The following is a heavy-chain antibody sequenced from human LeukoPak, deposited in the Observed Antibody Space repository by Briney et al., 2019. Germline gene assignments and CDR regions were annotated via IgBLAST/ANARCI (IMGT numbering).Heavy chain of an antibody. CDR3: AKGAFERFGEPSDY. Sequence: GGSLRLSCAASGFTLSNYAMTWVRQAPGKGLEWVSCISGGGAYTHYADSVKGRFTISRDNSKNTVPLQMNSLRAEDTAVYYCAKGAFERFGEPSDYWGQGTLVTVSS. D-gene: IGHD3-10*01. CDR1: GFTLSNYA. CDR2: ISGGGAYT. V-gene: IGHV3-23*01. J-gene: IGHJ4*02.